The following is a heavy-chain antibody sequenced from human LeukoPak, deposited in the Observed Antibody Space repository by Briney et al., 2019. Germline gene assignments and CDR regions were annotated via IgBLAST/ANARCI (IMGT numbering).Heavy chain of an antibody. D-gene: IGHD2-2*01. CDR2: IYTSGST. CDR1: GGSISSYY. J-gene: IGHJ6*03. V-gene: IGHV4-4*07. CDR3: ARDKGSCSSTSCSPNYYMDV. Sequence: SETLSLTCTVSGGSISSYYWSWIRQPAEKGLEWIGRIYTSGSTNYNPSLKSRVTMSVDTSKNQFSLKLSSVTAADTAVYYCARDKGSCSSTSCSPNYYMDVWGKGTTVTVSS.